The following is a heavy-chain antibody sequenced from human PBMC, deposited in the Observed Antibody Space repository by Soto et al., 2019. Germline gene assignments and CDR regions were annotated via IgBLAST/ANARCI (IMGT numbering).Heavy chain of an antibody. J-gene: IGHJ4*02. CDR1: GYTFTNYG. CDR3: ARGGGIYSISWPLDY. V-gene: IGHV1-18*04. Sequence: PSVKVSCKASGYTFTNYGISWVRQAPGQGLEWMGWTSDYNGNTNYAQKFQGRVTLTTGTSTSTAYMELRSLRSDDTAVYYCARGGGIYSISWPLDYWGQGTLVTVSS. CDR2: TSDYNGNT. D-gene: IGHD6-13*01.